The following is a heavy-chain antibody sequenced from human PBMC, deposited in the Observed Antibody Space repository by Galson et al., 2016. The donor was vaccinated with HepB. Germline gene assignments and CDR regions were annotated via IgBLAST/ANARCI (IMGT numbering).Heavy chain of an antibody. D-gene: IGHD2-2*01. J-gene: IGHJ5*02. CDR1: GFTFSNYA. V-gene: IGHV3-23*01. CDR3: AKGNIVQVPAAPYA. CDR2: ISGSGDTT. Sequence: SLRLSCAASGFTFSNYAMSWVRQAPGKGLEWVSSISGSGDTTYDADAVRGRFTISRDNSRNTLSLQMDGLRAEDSAIYYCAKGNIVQVPAAPYAWGQGALVTASS.